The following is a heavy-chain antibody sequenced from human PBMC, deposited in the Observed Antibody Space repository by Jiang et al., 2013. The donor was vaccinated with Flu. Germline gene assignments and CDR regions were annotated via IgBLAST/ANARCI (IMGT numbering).Heavy chain of an antibody. J-gene: IGHJ6*02. V-gene: IGHV1-2*06. CDR3: ARVPSIAVAGTYYYYGMDV. CDR1: GYTFTGYY. D-gene: IGHD6-19*01. CDR2: STLNSGGT. Sequence: SGAEVKKPGASVKVSCKASGYTFTGYYMHWVRQALDKGLSGWDGSTLNSGGTNYAQKFQGRVTMTRDTSISTAYMELSRLRSDDTAVYYCARVPSIAVAGTYYYYGMDVWGQG.